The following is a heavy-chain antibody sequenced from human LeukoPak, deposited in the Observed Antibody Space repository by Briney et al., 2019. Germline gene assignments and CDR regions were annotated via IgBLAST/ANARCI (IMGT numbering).Heavy chain of an antibody. D-gene: IGHD1-26*01. CDR3: AKQEGWDLGNYYADH. V-gene: IGHV3-23*01. Sequence: GGSLRLSCTASGFTFKDYATSWVRQAPGKGLEWISTIFGDRGGDYYADSVRGRFTMSRDNSKNTLYLQINSLRGDDTAVYYCAKQEGWDLGNYYADHWGRGTLVTVSS. CDR1: GFTFKDYA. J-gene: IGHJ5*02. CDR2: IFGDRGGD.